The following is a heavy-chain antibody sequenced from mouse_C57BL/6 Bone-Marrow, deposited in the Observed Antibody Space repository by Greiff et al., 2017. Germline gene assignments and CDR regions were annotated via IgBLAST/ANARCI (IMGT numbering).Heavy chain of an antibody. CDR1: GYTFTSYG. CDR3: ARSEYYAMDY. Sequence: QVQLQQSGAELARPGASVKLSCKASGYTFTSYGISWVKQRTGQGLEWIGEIYPRSGNTYYNAKFKGKATLTADKSSSTAYMELRSLTSEDSAVYFCARSEYYAMDYWGQGTSVTVSS. CDR2: IYPRSGNT. J-gene: IGHJ4*01. V-gene: IGHV1-81*01.